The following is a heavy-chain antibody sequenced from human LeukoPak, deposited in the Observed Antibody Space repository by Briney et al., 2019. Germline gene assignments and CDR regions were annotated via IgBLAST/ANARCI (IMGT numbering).Heavy chain of an antibody. D-gene: IGHD4-17*01. J-gene: IGHJ4*02. CDR3: ARYGKIYGDYDNYFDY. V-gene: IGHV4-59*01. CDR1: GGSISSYY. Sequence: SETLSLTCTVSGGSISSYYWSWIRQPPGKGLEWIGYIYYSGSTNYNPSPKSRVTISVDTSKNQFSLKLSSVTAADTAVHYCARYGKIYGDYDNYFDYWGQGTLVTVSS. CDR2: IYYSGST.